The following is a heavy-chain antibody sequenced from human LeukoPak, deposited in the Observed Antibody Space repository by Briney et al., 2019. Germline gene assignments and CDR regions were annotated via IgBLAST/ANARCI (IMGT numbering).Heavy chain of an antibody. CDR1: GFTFSDYY. D-gene: IGHD6-19*01. V-gene: IGHV3-11*04. CDR3: ASDPPGSGWSFDY. J-gene: IGHJ4*02. Sequence: GGSLRLSCAASGFTFSDYYMRWIRQAPGGGLEWVSYISNSGSTIYYADSVKGRFSISRDNAKNSLYLQMNSLRAEDTAVYYCASDPPGSGWSFDYWGQGTLVTVSS. CDR2: ISNSGSTI.